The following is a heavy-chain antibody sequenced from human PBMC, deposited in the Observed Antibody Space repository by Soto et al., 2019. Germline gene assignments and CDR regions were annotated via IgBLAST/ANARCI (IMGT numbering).Heavy chain of an antibody. CDR2: ISSSSSTI. CDR1: GFTFSSYS. J-gene: IGHJ6*02. Sequence: GGSLRLSCAASGFTFSSYSMNWVRQAPGKGLEWVSYISSSSSTIYYADSVKGRFTISRDNAKNSLYLQMNSLRDEDTAVYYCAREVVAVAGPWYYYGVDVWGQGTTVTVSS. CDR3: AREVVAVAGPWYYYGVDV. D-gene: IGHD6-19*01. V-gene: IGHV3-48*02.